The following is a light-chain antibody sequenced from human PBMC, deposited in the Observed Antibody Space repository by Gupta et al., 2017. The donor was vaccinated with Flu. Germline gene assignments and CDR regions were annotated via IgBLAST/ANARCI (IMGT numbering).Light chain of an antibody. V-gene: IGLV2-14*01. CDR1: SDDVGRYDF. CDR3: CSHTSDITLV. J-gene: IGLJ1*01. Sequence: QSALTQPASVSGSPGQSVTISCTGTSDDVGRYDFVSWYQHHPDKAPRLIIYEVVNRPSGISGRFSGSKSGNTASLTISRLQAEDEGHYYCCSHTSDITLVFGSGTSVTV. CDR2: EVV.